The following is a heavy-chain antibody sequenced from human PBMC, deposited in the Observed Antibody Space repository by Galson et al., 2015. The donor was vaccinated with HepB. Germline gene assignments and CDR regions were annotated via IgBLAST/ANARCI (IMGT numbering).Heavy chain of an antibody. CDR1: GFTFSGSA. Sequence: SLRLPCAASGFTFSGSAMHWVRQASGKGLEWVGRIRSKANSYATTYAASVKGRFTISRDDSKNTAYLQMNSLKTEDTAVYYCTSPIAAAGTGHYYYYGMDVWGQGTTVTVSS. J-gene: IGHJ6*02. CDR3: TSPIAAAGTGHYYYYGMDV. D-gene: IGHD6-13*01. V-gene: IGHV3-73*01. CDR2: IRSKANSYAT.